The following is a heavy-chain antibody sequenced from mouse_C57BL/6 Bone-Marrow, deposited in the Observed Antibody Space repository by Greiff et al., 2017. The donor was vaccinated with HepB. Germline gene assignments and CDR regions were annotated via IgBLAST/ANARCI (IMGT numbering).Heavy chain of an antibody. CDR3: AIVHPTTVVASYYFDY. J-gene: IGHJ2*01. CDR1: GYTFTSYW. Sequence: VKLVESGAELVKPGASVKVSCKASGYTFTSYWMHWVKQRPGQGLEWIGRIHPSDSDTNYNQKFKGKATLTVDKSSSTAYMQLSSLTSEDSAVYYCAIVHPTTVVASYYFDYWGQGTTLTVSS. CDR2: IHPSDSDT. D-gene: IGHD1-1*01. V-gene: IGHV1-74*01.